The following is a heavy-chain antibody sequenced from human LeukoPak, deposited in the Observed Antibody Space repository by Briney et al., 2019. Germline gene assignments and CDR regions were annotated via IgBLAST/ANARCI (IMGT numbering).Heavy chain of an antibody. Sequence: GRSLRLSCAASGFTFSSYGMHWVRQAPGKGLEWVAVISYDGNNKYNADSVKGRFTISRDNSKNTLYLQMNSLRAEDTALYYCAKDKYYGSGSLLDYWXQGTLVTVSS. J-gene: IGHJ4*02. D-gene: IGHD3-10*01. CDR2: ISYDGNNK. CDR1: GFTFSSYG. CDR3: AKDKYYGSGSLLDY. V-gene: IGHV3-30*18.